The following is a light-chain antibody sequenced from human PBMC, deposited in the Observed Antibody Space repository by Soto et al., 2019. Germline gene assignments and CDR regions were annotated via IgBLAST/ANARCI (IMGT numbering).Light chain of an antibody. V-gene: IGKV2-28*01. J-gene: IGKJ1*01. CDR1: QSLLHSNGYNY. CDR2: LGS. CDR3: MQALLTT. Sequence: DIVMTQSPLSLPVTPGEPASISCRSSQSLLHSNGYNYLDWYLQKPGQSPQLLIYLGSNRASGVPDRCSGSGSGPDFTLTIIRVEAEDVRVYYCMQALLTTFCQGTQLEI.